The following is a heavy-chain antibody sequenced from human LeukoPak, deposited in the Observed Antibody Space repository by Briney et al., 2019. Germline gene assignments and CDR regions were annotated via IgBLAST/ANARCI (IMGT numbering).Heavy chain of an antibody. J-gene: IGHJ4*02. CDR1: GFTFSSYS. Sequence: GGSLRLSCAAAGFTFSSYSMNWVRQAPGKGLEWVSSISSSSSYIYYADSVKGRFTISRDTAKNSLYLQMNRLSAEDTAVSSCARQDIVVVTAIGPIDYWGQGTLVTVSS. D-gene: IGHD2-21*02. V-gene: IGHV3-21*01. CDR2: ISSSSSYI. CDR3: ARQDIVVVTAIGPIDY.